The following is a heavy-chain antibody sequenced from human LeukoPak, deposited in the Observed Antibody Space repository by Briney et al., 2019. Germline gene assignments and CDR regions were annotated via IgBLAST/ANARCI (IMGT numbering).Heavy chain of an antibody. D-gene: IGHD3-22*01. CDR3: ARVGDDSSGYYADY. Sequence: GSLRLSCAASGFTFSSYSMNWVRQAPGKGLEWVSSISSSSSYIYYADSVKGRFTISRDNAKNSLYLQMNSLRAEDTAVYYCARVGDDSSGYYADYWGQGTLVTVSS. CDR1: GFTFSSYS. V-gene: IGHV3-21*01. J-gene: IGHJ4*02. CDR2: ISSSSSYI.